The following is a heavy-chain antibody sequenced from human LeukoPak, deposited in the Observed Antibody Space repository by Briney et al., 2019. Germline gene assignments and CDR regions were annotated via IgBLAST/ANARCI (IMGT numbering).Heavy chain of an antibody. Sequence: PGGSLRLSCAASGFTFSSFSMTWVRQAPGEGLEWVSYISSSSDTIYYADSVKGRFTISRDNAKNSLYLQMNSLRDEDTAVYYCARAVSSSPGYWGQGTLVTVSS. J-gene: IGHJ4*02. D-gene: IGHD2-15*01. CDR2: ISSSSDTI. CDR1: GFTFSSFS. CDR3: ARAVSSSPGY. V-gene: IGHV3-48*02.